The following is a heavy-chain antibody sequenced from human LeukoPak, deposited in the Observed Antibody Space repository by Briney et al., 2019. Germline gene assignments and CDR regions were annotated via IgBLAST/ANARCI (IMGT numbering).Heavy chain of an antibody. V-gene: IGHV3-23*01. CDR3: AKGGIYCIGTSCSPGYYFDY. CDR2: VSDGGDST. Sequence: GGSLRLSCAASGFSFSSYAMNWVRHTPGKGLEWVSSVSDGGDSTHYADSVNGRFTISRDNSKNTLFLQMNSLRPEDTAVYSCAKGGIYCIGTSCSPGYYFDYWGQGTLVTVSS. CDR1: GFSFSSYA. D-gene: IGHD2-2*01. J-gene: IGHJ4*02.